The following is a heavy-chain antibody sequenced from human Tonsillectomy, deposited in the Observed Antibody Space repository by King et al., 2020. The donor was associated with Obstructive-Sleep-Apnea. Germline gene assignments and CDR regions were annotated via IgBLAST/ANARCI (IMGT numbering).Heavy chain of an antibody. CDR1: GYSFTSYW. CDR3: ARRITYGSGTYYTAWFDP. Sequence: VQLVESGAEVKKPGESLNISCKGSGYSFTSYWISWVRQMPGKGLEWMGRIDPSDSYTNYSPSYLGHVSISVDKSISTAYLQCSSLKASDTAIYYCARRITYGSGTYYTAWFDPWGQGTLVTVSS. V-gene: IGHV5-10-1*01. CDR2: IDPSDSYT. D-gene: IGHD3-10*01. J-gene: IGHJ5*02.